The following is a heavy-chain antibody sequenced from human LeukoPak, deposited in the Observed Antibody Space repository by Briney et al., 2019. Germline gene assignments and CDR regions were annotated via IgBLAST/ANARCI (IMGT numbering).Heavy chain of an antibody. CDR3: VAFDI. V-gene: IGHV3-9*01. CDR2: ISWNSGSI. Sequence: XXRSLRLSCAASGFTFDDYAMHWVRQAPGKGLEWVSGISWNSGSIVYADSVKGRFTISRDNAKNSLYLQMNSLRAEDTALYYCVAFDIWGQGTMVTVSS. CDR1: GFTFDDYA. J-gene: IGHJ3*02.